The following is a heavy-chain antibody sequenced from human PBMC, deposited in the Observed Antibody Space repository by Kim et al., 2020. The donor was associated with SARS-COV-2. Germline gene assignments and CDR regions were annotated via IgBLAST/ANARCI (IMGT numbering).Heavy chain of an antibody. CDR1: GFTVSSNY. V-gene: IGHV3-66*01. Sequence: GGSLRLSCAASGFTVSSNYMSWVRQAPGKGLEWVSVIYSGGSTYYADSVKGRFTISRDNSKNTLYLQMNSLRAEDTAVYYCARDAGWLVNAFDIWGQGTMVTVSS. CDR3: ARDAGWLVNAFDI. D-gene: IGHD6-19*01. CDR2: IYSGGST. J-gene: IGHJ3*02.